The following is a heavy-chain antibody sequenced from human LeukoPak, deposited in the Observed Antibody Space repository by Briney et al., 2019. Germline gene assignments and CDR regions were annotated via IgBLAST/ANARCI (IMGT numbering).Heavy chain of an antibody. Sequence: ASVKVSCKASGYTFTSYYMHWVRQAPGQGLEWMGIINPSGGSTSYAQKFQGRVTMTRDTSTSTVYMELSSLRSEDTAVYYCAREGRLDTMIVGRGKNWFDPWGQGTLVTVSS. CDR3: AREGRLDTMIVGRGKNWFDP. J-gene: IGHJ5*02. CDR2: INPSGGST. V-gene: IGHV1-46*01. D-gene: IGHD3-22*01. CDR1: GYTFTSYY.